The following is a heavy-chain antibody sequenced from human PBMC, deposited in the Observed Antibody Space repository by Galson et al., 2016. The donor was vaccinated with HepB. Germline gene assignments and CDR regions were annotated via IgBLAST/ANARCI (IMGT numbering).Heavy chain of an antibody. CDR2: ISSSSRTI. J-gene: IGHJ4*02. D-gene: IGHD2-15*01. CDR1: GFTFSSYS. V-gene: IGHV3-48*04. CDR3: ARDETYCSGGSCYDGQIFEY. Sequence: SLRLSCAASGFTFSSYSMNWVRQAPGKGLEWLSYISSSSRTIYYAAAVKGRLTISRDNAKNSLYLQMNSLRAEDTAVYYCARDETYCSGGSCYDGQIFEYWGQGTLVTVSS.